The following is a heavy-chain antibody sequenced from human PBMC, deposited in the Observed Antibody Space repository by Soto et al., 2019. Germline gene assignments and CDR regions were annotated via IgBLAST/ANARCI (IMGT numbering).Heavy chain of an antibody. Sequence: RGSLRLSCAASGFTFSSYAMSWVRQAPGKGLEWVSAISGSGGSTYYADSVKGRFTISRDNSKNTLYLQMNSLRAEDTAVYYCTKDQSRYCRSTSCQSPGYWGQGTLVTVSS. CDR1: GFTFSSYA. J-gene: IGHJ4*02. CDR2: ISGSGGST. V-gene: IGHV3-23*01. D-gene: IGHD2-2*01. CDR3: TKDQSRYCRSTSCQSPGY.